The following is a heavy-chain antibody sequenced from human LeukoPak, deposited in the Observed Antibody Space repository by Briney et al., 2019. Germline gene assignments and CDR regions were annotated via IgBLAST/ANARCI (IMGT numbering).Heavy chain of an antibody. V-gene: IGHV3-48*03. CDR3: ARERGGSGSYYWFDP. D-gene: IGHD3-10*01. Sequence: HPGGSLRLSCAASGFTFSSYEMNWVRQAPGKGLEWVSYISSSGSTIYYADSVKGRFTISRDNAKNSLYLQMNSLRAEDTAVYYCARERGGSGSYYWFDPWGQGTLVTVSS. CDR1: GFTFSSYE. CDR2: ISSSGSTI. J-gene: IGHJ5*02.